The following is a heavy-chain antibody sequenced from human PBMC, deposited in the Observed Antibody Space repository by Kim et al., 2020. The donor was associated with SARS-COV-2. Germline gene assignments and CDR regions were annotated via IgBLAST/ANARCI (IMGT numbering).Heavy chain of an antibody. CDR2: IKSKTDGGTT. J-gene: IGHJ3*02. CDR3: TSKRDTAMDHDAFDI. V-gene: IGHV3-15*01. Sequence: GGSLRLSCAASGFTFSNAWMSWVRQAPGKGLEWVGRIKSKTDGGTTDYAAPVKGRFTISRDDSKNTLYLQMNSLKTEDTAVYYCTSKRDTAMDHDAFDIWGQGTMVTVSS. D-gene: IGHD5-18*01. CDR1: GFTFSNAW.